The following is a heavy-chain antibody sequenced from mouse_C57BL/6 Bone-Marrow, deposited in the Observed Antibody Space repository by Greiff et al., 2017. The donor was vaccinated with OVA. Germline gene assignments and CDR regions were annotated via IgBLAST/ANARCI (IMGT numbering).Heavy chain of an antibody. Sequence: QVQLKQSGAELVRPGASVKLSCKASGYTFTDYYINWVKQRPGQGLEWIARIYPGSGNTYYNEKFKGKATLTAEKSSSTAYMQLSSLTSEDSAVYFCARWYYGRGYFDVWGTGTTVTVSS. CDR3: ARWYYGRGYFDV. CDR2: IYPGSGNT. J-gene: IGHJ1*03. CDR1: GYTFTDYY. D-gene: IGHD1-1*01. V-gene: IGHV1-76*01.